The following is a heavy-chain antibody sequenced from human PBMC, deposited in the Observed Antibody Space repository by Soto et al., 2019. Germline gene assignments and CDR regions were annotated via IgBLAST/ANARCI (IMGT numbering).Heavy chain of an antibody. D-gene: IGHD2-15*01. J-gene: IGHJ4*02. CDR1: GFTCGSYW. V-gene: IGHV3-7*01. Sequence: EVQLVESGGGLVQPGGSLRLSCAASGFTCGSYWMSWVRQAPGKGLEWVANIEQDGSEKNYVDSVKGRFTISRDNAKKSVYLQMNSLRAEDTAVYYCARGDKSPFWGQGTLVTVSS. CDR2: IEQDGSEK. CDR3: ARGDKSPF.